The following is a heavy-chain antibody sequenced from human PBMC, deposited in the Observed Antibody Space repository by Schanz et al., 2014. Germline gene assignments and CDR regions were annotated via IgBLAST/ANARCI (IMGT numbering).Heavy chain of an antibody. V-gene: IGHV3-23*01. CDR3: ARPRFDYGEVDY. J-gene: IGHJ4*02. Sequence: EVQLLESGGGLVQPGGSLRLSCAASGFTFSSYAMSWVRQAPGKGLEWVSALSGSGGSTYYADSVKGRFTISRDNSKNTVYLQMNRLRAEDTAVYYCARPRFDYGEVDYWGQGTLVTVSS. CDR1: GFTFSSYA. CDR2: LSGSGGST. D-gene: IGHD4-17*01.